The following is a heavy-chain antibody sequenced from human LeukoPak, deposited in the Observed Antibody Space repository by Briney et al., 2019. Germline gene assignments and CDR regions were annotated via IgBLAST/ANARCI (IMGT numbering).Heavy chain of an antibody. J-gene: IGHJ4*02. CDR3: AKAHISGWYYFDY. CDR1: GFTLSSYV. D-gene: IGHD6-19*01. Sequence: PGGSLRLSCAASGFTLSSYVMHWVRQAPGKGLEWLAVISYDGSSTYYADSVKGRFTISRDSSKNTLYLQMNSLRAEDTAVYYCAKAHISGWYYFDYWGQGTLVTVSS. CDR2: ISYDGSST. V-gene: IGHV3-30*18.